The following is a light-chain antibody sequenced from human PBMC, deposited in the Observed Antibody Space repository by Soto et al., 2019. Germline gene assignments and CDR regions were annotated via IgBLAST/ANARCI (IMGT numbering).Light chain of an antibody. Sequence: TQSPSTLSASVGDRVTITCRASQSIRGSYLAWYQQRPGQAPRLLIYGASTRATGVPDRFSGRGSGTDFTLTISRLEPEDFAVYYCQQYGGSPYTFGQGTKLEI. V-gene: IGKV3-20*01. CDR2: GAS. CDR3: QQYGGSPYT. CDR1: QSIRGSY. J-gene: IGKJ2*01.